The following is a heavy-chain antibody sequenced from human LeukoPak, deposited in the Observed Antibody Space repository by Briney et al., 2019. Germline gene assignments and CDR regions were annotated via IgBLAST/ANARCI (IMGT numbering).Heavy chain of an antibody. CDR3: AKDGGSGEFDI. CDR1: GFTFSSYG. CDR2: ISYDGSNK. V-gene: IGHV3-30*18. J-gene: IGHJ3*02. Sequence: GGSLRLSCAASGFTFSSYGMHWVRQAPGKGLEWVAVISYDGSNKYYADSVKGRFTISRDNSKSTLYLQMNSLRAEDTAVYYCAKDGGSGEFDIWGQGTMVTVSS. D-gene: IGHD3-10*01.